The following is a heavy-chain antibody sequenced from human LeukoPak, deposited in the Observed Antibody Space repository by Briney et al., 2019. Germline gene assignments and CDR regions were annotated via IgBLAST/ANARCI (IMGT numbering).Heavy chain of an antibody. V-gene: IGHV3-23*01. CDR3: AKGGDYGGNVDY. CDR1: GFTFSSYG. Sequence: GGTLRLSCAASGFTFSSYGMNWVRQAPGKGLEWVSGIGGRDGVTTYYTSSVKGRFTISRDNSKNTLYLQMNSLRAEDTAVYYCAKGGDYGGNVDYWGQGTLVTVSS. CDR2: IGGRDGVTT. J-gene: IGHJ4*02. D-gene: IGHD4-23*01.